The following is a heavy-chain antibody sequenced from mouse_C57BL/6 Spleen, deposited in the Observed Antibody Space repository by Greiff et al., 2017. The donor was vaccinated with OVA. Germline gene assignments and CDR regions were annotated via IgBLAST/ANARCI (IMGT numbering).Heavy chain of an antibody. J-gene: IGHJ4*01. Sequence: VQLQQSGAELVKPGASVKLSCKASGYTFTSYWMHWVKQRPGQGLEWIGMIHPNSGSTNYNEKFKSKATLTVDKSSSTAYMQLSSLTSEDSAVCYGALAQGYAMDYWGQGTSVTVSS. CDR3: ALAQGYAMDY. D-gene: IGHD1-3*01. CDR2: IHPNSGST. CDR1: GYTFTSYW. V-gene: IGHV1-64*01.